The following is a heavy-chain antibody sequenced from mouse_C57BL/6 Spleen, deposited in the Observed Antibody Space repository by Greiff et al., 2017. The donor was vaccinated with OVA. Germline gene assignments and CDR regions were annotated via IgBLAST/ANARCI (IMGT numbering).Heavy chain of an antibody. J-gene: IGHJ2*01. Sequence: EVQRVESGGGLVQPGGSLSLSCAASGFTFTDYYMSWVRQPPGKALEWLGFIRNKANGYTTEYSASVKGRFTISRDNSQSILYLQMNALRAEDSATYYCARYYGGYFDYWGQGTTLTVSS. V-gene: IGHV7-3*01. CDR3: ARYYGGYFDY. D-gene: IGHD1-1*02. CDR2: IRNKANGYTT. CDR1: GFTFTDYY.